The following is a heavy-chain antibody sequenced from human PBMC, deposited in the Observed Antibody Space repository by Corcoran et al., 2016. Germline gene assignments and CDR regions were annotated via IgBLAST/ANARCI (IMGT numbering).Heavy chain of an antibody. V-gene: IGHV1-69*01. J-gene: IGHJ6*02. CDR2: IIPIFGTA. CDR3: AREEKDSYGYFYYYYGMDV. D-gene: IGHD5-18*01. Sequence: QVQLVQSGAEVKKPGSSVKVSCKASGGTFSSYAISWVRQAPGQGLEWMGGIIPIFGTANYAQKFQGRVTITADESTSTAYMELSSLRSEDTAVYYCAREEKDSYGYFYYYYGMDVWGQGTTVTVSS. CDR1: GGTFSSYA.